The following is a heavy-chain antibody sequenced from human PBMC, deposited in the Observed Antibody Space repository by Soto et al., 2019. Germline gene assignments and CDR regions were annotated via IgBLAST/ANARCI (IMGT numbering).Heavy chain of an antibody. V-gene: IGHV5-10-1*01. Sequence: GESLKISCKGSGYSFTSYWISWVRQMPGKGLEWMGRIDPSESYTHYSPSFQGHVTISADKSISTAYLQWSSLRASDTAMYYCARHAAASIIRTYYYVMDFWGQATPVNVSS. CDR3: ARHAAASIIRTYYYVMDF. CDR1: GYSFTSYW. D-gene: IGHD3-10*01. J-gene: IGHJ6*02. CDR2: IDPSESYT.